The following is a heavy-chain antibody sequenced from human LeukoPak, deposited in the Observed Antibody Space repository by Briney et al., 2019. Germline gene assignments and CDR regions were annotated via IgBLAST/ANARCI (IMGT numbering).Heavy chain of an antibody. J-gene: IGHJ4*02. D-gene: IGHD6-13*01. CDR2: MYYSGTT. Sequence: SETLSLTCTVSGGSISSSSYYWGWIRQPPGKGLEWIGSMYYSGTTYYNPSLKSRVTISVDTSKNQFSLKLSSVTAADTAVSYCARSSRLYDRSSSWYGDDYWGQGTLVTVSS. CDR1: GGSISSSSYY. V-gene: IGHV4-39*01. CDR3: ARSSRLYDRSSSWYGDDY.